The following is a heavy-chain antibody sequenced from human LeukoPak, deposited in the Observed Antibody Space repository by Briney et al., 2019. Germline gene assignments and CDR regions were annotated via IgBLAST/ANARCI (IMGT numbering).Heavy chain of an antibody. J-gene: IGHJ5*02. V-gene: IGHV4-39*01. CDR1: GGSISITSYY. CDR2: MFNSGST. Sequence: SETLSLTCTVPGGSISITSYYWGWVRQPRGKGLEWIGSMFNSGSTYHNPSLKSRVTISIDTSKNQFSLKLSSVTAADTAVYYCARHRVFNWNHPIWFDPWGQGTLVTVSS. CDR3: ARHRVFNWNHPIWFDP. D-gene: IGHD1-14*01.